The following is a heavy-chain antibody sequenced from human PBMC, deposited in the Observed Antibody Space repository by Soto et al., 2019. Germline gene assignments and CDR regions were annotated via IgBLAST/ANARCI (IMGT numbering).Heavy chain of an antibody. CDR3: AREVPPSSYFDY. V-gene: IGHV3-33*01. J-gene: IGHJ4*02. CDR1: GFTFSSYG. Sequence: QVQLVESGGGVVQPGRSLRLSCAASGFTFSSYGMHWLRQAPGKGMAWVAVIWYDGSNKSYAYSVKGGFTISRDNSKNPLYLQMNSLRAEDTAVYYCAREVPPSSYFDYWGQGTLVTVSS. D-gene: IGHD2-15*01. CDR2: IWYDGSNK.